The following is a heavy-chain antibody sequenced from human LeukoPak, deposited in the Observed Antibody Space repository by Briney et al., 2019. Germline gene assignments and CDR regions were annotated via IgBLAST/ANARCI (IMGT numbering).Heavy chain of an antibody. J-gene: IGHJ6*02. CDR2: INHSGST. Sequence: PSETLSLTCAVYGGSFSGYYWSWIRQPPGKGLEWIGEINHSGSTNYNPSLKSRVTISVDTSKNQFSLKLSSVTAADTAVYYCARQNLYDSSGYYYGNYYYGMDVWGQGTTVTVSS. V-gene: IGHV4-34*01. CDR1: GGSFSGYY. D-gene: IGHD3-22*01. CDR3: ARQNLYDSSGYYYGNYYYGMDV.